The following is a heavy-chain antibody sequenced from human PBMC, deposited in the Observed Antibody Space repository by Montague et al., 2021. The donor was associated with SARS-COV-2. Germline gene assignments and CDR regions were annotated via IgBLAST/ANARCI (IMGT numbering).Heavy chain of an antibody. J-gene: IGHJ6*02. Sequence: SETLSLTCLVSGDSVSSDSYFWAWIRQSPGKGLEWIGSLFHRGDTYHNPSLKDRLIMSVDTSNNRFSLRLSSVTAADTAVYYCAGLQGDGSLYGMDVWGQGTTVTVSS. CDR1: GDSVSSDSYF. V-gene: IGHV4-39*07. D-gene: IGHD5-24*01. CDR3: AGLQGDGSLYGMDV. CDR2: LFHRGDT.